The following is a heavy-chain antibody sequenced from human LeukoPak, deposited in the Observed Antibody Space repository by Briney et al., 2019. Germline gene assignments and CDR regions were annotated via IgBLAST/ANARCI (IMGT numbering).Heavy chain of an antibody. CDR1: GFTFNNYW. V-gene: IGHV3-7*03. Sequence: GGSLRLSCAASGFTFNNYWMSWVRQAPGKGLEWVANIKQDGSEMYYVESVKGRFTISRDNAKNSLFLQMTSLRAEDTALYYCAKDMNYYDSGRAYYYYGIDVWGQGTTVTVSS. D-gene: IGHD3-22*01. CDR2: IKQDGSEM. J-gene: IGHJ6*02. CDR3: AKDMNYYDSGRAYYYYGIDV.